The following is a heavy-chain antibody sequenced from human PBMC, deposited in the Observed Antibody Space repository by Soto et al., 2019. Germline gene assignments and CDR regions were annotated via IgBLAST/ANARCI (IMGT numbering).Heavy chain of an antibody. V-gene: IGHV1-24*01. Sequence: ASVKVSCKVSGYTLTELSMHWVRQAPGKGLEWMGGFNPEDGETIYAQKFQGRVTMTEDTSTDTAYMELSSLGSEDTAVYYCATWDPLDYGDYKFDYWGQGTLVTVSS. CDR2: FNPEDGET. D-gene: IGHD4-17*01. J-gene: IGHJ4*02. CDR3: ATWDPLDYGDYKFDY. CDR1: GYTLTELS.